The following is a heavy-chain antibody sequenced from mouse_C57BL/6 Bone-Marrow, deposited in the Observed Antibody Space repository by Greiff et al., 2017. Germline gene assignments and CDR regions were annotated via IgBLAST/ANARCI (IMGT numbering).Heavy chain of an antibody. D-gene: IGHD4-1*01. CDR2: INPSSGYT. CDR3: ASWDALYYAMDY. J-gene: IGHJ4*01. CDR1: GYTFTSYT. V-gene: IGHV1-4*01. Sequence: VHLVESGAELARPGASVQMSCKASGYTFTSYTMHWVKQRPGQGLEWIGYINPSSGYTKYNQKFKDKATLTADKSSSTAYMQLSSLTSEDSAVYYCASWDALYYAMDYWGQGTSVTVSS.